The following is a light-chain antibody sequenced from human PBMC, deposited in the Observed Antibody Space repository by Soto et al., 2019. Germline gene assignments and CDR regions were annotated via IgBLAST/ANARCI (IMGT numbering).Light chain of an antibody. Sequence: EIVMTQSPATLSVSPGERATLSCRASQSVSSNLAWYQQKPGQAPRLLIYGASTRATGIPARFSGSGSGTVCTLTICVMQYEDYAFYYCQQDNTWLAFGGGTKVEIK. CDR3: QQDNTWLA. V-gene: IGKV3-15*01. J-gene: IGKJ4*01. CDR2: GAS. CDR1: QSVSSN.